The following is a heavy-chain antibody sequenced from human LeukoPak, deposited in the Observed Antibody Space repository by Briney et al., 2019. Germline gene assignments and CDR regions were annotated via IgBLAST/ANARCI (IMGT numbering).Heavy chain of an antibody. V-gene: IGHV3-64*01. CDR2: ISSNGGST. CDR1: GFTFSSYA. D-gene: IGHD3-10*01. J-gene: IGHJ6*03. Sequence: HPGGSLRLSCAASGFTFSSYAMHWVRQAPGKGLEYVSAISSNGGSTYYANSVKGRFTISRDNSKNTLYLQMGSLRAEDMAVYYCAREDYGSGSYYAEHYYYYYMDVWGKGTTVTISS. CDR3: AREDYGSGSYYAEHYYYYYMDV.